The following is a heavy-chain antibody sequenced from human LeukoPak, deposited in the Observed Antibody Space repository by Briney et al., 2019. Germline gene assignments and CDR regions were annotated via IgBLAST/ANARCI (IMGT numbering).Heavy chain of an antibody. CDR1: GITLSNYG. D-gene: IGHD3-10*01. CDR2: ISDSGGRT. V-gene: IGHV3-23*01. J-gene: IGHJ4*02. Sequence: GGSLRLSCAVSGITLSNYGTSWVRPAAGGVVGLAAGISDSGGRTTYSESGRGTFTISRYNPKHTLYLKMNSLGAEDTDVYLCANRGVVIQVILVGFHKEAYYFDSWGQGALVTVSS. CDR3: ANRGVVIQVILVGFHKEAYYFDS.